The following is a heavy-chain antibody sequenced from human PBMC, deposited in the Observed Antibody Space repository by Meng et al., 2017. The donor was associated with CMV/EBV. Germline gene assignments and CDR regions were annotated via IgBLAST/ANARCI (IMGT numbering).Heavy chain of an antibody. Sequence: ASVKVSCKAAGYTFTSYGISWVRQAPGQGLEGMGWISAYNGNTNYAQKLQGRVTMTTDTSTSTAYMELRSLRSDDTAVYYCARLSGPQYYYDSSGYYNYWGQGTLVTVSS. CDR3: ARLSGPQYYYDSSGYYNY. V-gene: IGHV1-18*01. CDR2: ISAYNGNT. J-gene: IGHJ4*02. D-gene: IGHD3-22*01. CDR1: GYTFTSYG.